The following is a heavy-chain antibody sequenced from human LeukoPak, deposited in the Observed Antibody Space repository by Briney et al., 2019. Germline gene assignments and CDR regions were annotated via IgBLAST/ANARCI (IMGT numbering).Heavy chain of an antibody. CDR3: ARERGDGSGSYHEGH. D-gene: IGHD3-10*01. CDR1: GYSISTSNY. J-gene: IGHJ4*02. CDR2: IYYSGGI. Sequence: TSDTLSLTCSVSGYSISTSNYWAWIRQPPGRGLEWIGHIYYSGGIYYNPSLKSRVTMSVDTSRNQFSLKLSSVTAADTAVYYCARERGDGSGSYHEGHWGQGTLVTVSS. V-gene: IGHV4-28*03.